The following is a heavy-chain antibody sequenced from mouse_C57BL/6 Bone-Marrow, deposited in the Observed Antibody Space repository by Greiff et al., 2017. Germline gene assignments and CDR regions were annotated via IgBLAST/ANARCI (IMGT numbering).Heavy chain of an antibody. Sequence: QVQLQQSGAELVRPGASVTLSCKASGYTFTDYEMHWVKQTPVHGLEWIGAIDPETGGTAYNQKFKGKAILTADKSSSTAYMELRSLTSEDSAVDYCAGLEGLSRAWFAYWGQGTLVTVSA. CDR1: GYTFTDYE. CDR2: IDPETGGT. V-gene: IGHV1-15*01. CDR3: AGLEGLSRAWFAY. J-gene: IGHJ3*01. D-gene: IGHD6-2*01.